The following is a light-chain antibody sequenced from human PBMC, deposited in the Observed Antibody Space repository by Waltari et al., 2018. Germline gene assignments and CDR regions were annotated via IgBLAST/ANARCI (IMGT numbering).Light chain of an antibody. V-gene: IGLV1-40*01. Sequence: QSVLTQPPSVSGAPGQRVTISCTGSSPNIGAGYDVHWYQQLPGTAPKPLIYGNSNRPSGVPDRFSGSKSGTSASLAITGLQAEDEADYYCQSYDSSLSGLLYVFGTGTKVTVL. CDR3: QSYDSSLSGLLYV. CDR1: SPNIGAGYD. CDR2: GNS. J-gene: IGLJ1*01.